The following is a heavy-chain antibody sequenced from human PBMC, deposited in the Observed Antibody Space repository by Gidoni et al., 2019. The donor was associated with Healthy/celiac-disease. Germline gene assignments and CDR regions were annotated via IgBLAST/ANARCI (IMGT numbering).Heavy chain of an antibody. CDR1: GGTFSSYT. CDR3: ARDRTADYYDSSGMGY. J-gene: IGHJ4*02. V-gene: IGHV1-69*08. CDR2: IIPILGIA. D-gene: IGHD3-22*01. Sequence: QVQLVQSGAEVKKPGSSVKVSCKASGGTFSSYTISWVRQAPGQGLEWMGRIIPILGIANDAQKFQGRVTITADKSTSTAYMELSSLRSEDTAVYYCARDRTADYYDSSGMGYWGQGTLVTVSS.